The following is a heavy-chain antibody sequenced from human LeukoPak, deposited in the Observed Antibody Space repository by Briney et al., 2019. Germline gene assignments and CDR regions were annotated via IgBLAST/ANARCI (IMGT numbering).Heavy chain of an antibody. Sequence: PGGSLRLSCAASGFTFSSYAMSWVRQAPGKGLEWVSAISGSGGSTYYADSVKGRFTISRDNAKNSLYLQMNSLRAEDTAVYYCARVLRVVPAAPFDYWGQGTLVTVSS. CDR1: GFTFSSYA. CDR3: ARVLRVVPAAPFDY. V-gene: IGHV3-23*01. J-gene: IGHJ4*02. D-gene: IGHD2-2*01. CDR2: ISGSGGST.